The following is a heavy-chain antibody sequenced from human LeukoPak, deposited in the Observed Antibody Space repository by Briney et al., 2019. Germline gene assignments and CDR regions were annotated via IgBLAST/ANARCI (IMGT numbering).Heavy chain of an antibody. CDR3: ARDPGSSAFDS. V-gene: IGHV3-21*01. Sequence: GGSLRLSCAASGFTFSSYSMNWVRQAPGKGLEWVSSISSSSSYIYYADSVKGRFTMSRDNAKNSMHLQMNSLRADDTAVYYCARDPGSSAFDSWGQGTLVTVSS. J-gene: IGHJ4*02. CDR2: ISSSSSYI. D-gene: IGHD5/OR15-5a*01. CDR1: GFTFSSYS.